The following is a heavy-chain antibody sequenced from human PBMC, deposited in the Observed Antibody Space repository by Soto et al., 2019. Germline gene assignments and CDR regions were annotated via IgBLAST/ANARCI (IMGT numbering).Heavy chain of an antibody. Sequence: QVQLGQSGAEVKKPGASVKVSCKASGYTFTSYGISWVRQAPGQGLEWMGWISAYNGNTNYAQKLQGRVTMTTDTSTSTAYMELRSLRSDDTAVYYCARAQDPSITIFGSQSGMDVWGQGTTVTVSS. CDR3: ARAQDPSITIFGSQSGMDV. CDR2: ISAYNGNT. D-gene: IGHD3-3*01. CDR1: GYTFTSYG. J-gene: IGHJ6*02. V-gene: IGHV1-18*01.